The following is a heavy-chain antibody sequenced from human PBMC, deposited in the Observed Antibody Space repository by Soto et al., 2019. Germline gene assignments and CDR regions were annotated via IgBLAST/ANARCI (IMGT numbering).Heavy chain of an antibody. CDR1: GYTFTSYG. CDR2: ISAYNGNT. CDR3: ARDSLRFLEWLYKQSDYYYYYGMDV. D-gene: IGHD3-3*01. J-gene: IGHJ6*02. Sequence: ASVKGSCKASGYTFTSYGISWVRQAPGQGLEWMGWISAYNGNTNYAQKLQGRVTMTTDTSTSTAYMELRSLRSDDTAVYYCARDSLRFLEWLYKQSDYYYYYGMDVWGQGTTVTVSS. V-gene: IGHV1-18*01.